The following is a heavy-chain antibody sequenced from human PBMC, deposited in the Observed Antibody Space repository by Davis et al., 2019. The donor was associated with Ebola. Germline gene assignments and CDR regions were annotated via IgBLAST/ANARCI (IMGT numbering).Heavy chain of an antibody. D-gene: IGHD6-13*01. CDR3: ARGLSSSWYSGYYYYGMDV. V-gene: IGHV4-39*01. CDR2: IYYSGST. J-gene: IGHJ6*02. Sequence: PSETLSLTCTVSGGSISSSSYYWGWIRQPPGKGLEWIGSIYYSGSTYYNPSLKSRVTISVDTSKNQFSLKLSSVTAADTAVYYCARGLSSSWYSGYYYYGMDVWGQGTTVTVSS. CDR1: GGSISSSSYY.